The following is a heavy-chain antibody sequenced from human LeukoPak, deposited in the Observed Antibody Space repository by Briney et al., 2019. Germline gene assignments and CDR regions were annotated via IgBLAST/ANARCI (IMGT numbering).Heavy chain of an antibody. CDR3: ARGGSGYDSFYYYGMDV. J-gene: IGHJ6*02. CDR1: GGSISSYY. Sequence: PSETLSLTCTVSGGSISSYYWSWIRQPPGKGLEWIGYIYDRGSTNYNPSLKSRVTISVDTSKNQFSLKLSSVTAADTAVYYCARGGSGYDSFYYYGMDVWGQGTTVTVSS. D-gene: IGHD5-12*01. V-gene: IGHV4-59*01. CDR2: IYDRGST.